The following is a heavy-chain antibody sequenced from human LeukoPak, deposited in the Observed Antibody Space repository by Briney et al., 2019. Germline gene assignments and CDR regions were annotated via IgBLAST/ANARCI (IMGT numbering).Heavy chain of an antibody. V-gene: IGHV1-8*01. D-gene: IGHD1-26*01. CDR1: GYTFSDYD. Sequence: ASVKVSYKASGYTFSDYDINWVRQATGQGLEWMGWINPNSGNAGHAQKFQGRVTMTRNTSISTAYMELSSLRSEDTAVYYCARALAWGGSSYSYYYMDVWDKGTTVTVSS. J-gene: IGHJ6*03. CDR3: ARALAWGGSSYSYYYMDV. CDR2: INPNSGNA.